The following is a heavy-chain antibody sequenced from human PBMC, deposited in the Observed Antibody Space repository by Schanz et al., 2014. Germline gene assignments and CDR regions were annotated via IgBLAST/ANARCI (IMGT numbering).Heavy chain of an antibody. V-gene: IGHV1-69*02. CDR2: IIPVLNIA. CDR3: ARAKRFGDMDV. D-gene: IGHD3-10*01. J-gene: IGHJ6*02. Sequence: QLQLVQSGAEVKKPGSSVKVSCKLSGGTFSSYTISWMRQAPGQGLEWMGKIIPVLNIATYAQRFQGRVSITADTSTNTAYMELSSLTSDDTAVYYCARAKRFGDMDVWGQGTTVTVSS. CDR1: GGTFSSYT.